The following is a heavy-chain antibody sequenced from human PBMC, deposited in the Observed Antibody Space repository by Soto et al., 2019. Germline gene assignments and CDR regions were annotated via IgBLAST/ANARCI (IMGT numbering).Heavy chain of an antibody. V-gene: IGHV3-23*01. Sequence: EVQLLESGGGLVQPGGSLRLSCAASGFTFSSYSMTWVRQAPGKGLEWVSDISGSGDNTYYADSVKGRFTISRDNSKNTLDLQMNSLRPEDTALYYCAKRERWPASGPYWGQGTLVSVSS. CDR3: AKRERWPASGPY. D-gene: IGHD4-17*01. J-gene: IGHJ4*02. CDR2: ISGSGDNT. CDR1: GFTFSSYS.